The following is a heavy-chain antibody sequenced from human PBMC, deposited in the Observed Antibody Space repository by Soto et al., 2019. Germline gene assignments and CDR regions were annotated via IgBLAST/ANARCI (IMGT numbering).Heavy chain of an antibody. CDR1: GYTLTELS. Sequence: ASVKVSCKVSGYTLTELSMHWVRQAPGKGLEWMGGFDPEDGETIYAQKFQGRVTMTEDTSTDTAYVELSSLRSEDTAVYYCATVSPYYDSSGYSNWFDPWGQGTLVTVSS. CDR2: FDPEDGET. V-gene: IGHV1-24*01. CDR3: ATVSPYYDSSGYSNWFDP. J-gene: IGHJ5*02. D-gene: IGHD3-22*01.